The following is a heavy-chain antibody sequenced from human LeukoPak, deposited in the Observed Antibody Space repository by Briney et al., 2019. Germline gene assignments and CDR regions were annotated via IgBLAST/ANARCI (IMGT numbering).Heavy chain of an antibody. Sequence: SQTLSLTCTGSGGSLSSGGYHWNWIRLHPRKGLEWSGYIYYTGTPYYNPSLKSRLTISVDTSKNQFSLKLTSVAAADTAVYYCARGVLVAGAFDIWGQGTMVIVSA. CDR3: ARGVLVAGAFDI. CDR1: GGSLSSGGYH. J-gene: IGHJ3*02. D-gene: IGHD3-3*01. V-gene: IGHV4-31*03. CDR2: IYYTGTP.